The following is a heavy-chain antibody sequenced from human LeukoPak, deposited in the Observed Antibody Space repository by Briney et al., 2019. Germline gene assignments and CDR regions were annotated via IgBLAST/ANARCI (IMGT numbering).Heavy chain of an antibody. J-gene: IGHJ6*02. CDR2: ISYDGSNK. CDR3: AKGIFRLWFGDLPPEYGMDV. D-gene: IGHD3-10*01. V-gene: IGHV3-30*04. CDR1: GFTFSSYA. Sequence: PGGSLRLSCAASGFTFSSYAMHWVRQAPGKGLEWVAVISYDGSNKYYADSVKGRFTISRDNSKNTLYLQMNSLRAEDTAVYYCAKGIFRLWFGDLPPEYGMDVWGQGTTVTVSS.